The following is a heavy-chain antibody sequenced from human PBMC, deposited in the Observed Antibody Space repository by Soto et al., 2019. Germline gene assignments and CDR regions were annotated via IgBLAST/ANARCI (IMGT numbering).Heavy chain of an antibody. CDR3: ARNVASPGVSGSWGAFDI. CDR2: IFSSGST. D-gene: IGHD5-12*01. CDR1: GGSISNYF. J-gene: IGHJ3*02. Sequence: QVQLQESGPGLVKPSETLSLICTVSGGSISNYFWDWIRQPAGKGLEWIGSIFSSGSTNYNASLKSRVTMSVDTSKNQVSLKLTSMTAADTAVYYCARNVASPGVSGSWGAFDIWGQGTMVTVSS. V-gene: IGHV4-4*07.